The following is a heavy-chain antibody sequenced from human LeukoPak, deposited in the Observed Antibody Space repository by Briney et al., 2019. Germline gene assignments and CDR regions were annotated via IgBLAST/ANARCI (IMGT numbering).Heavy chain of an antibody. Sequence: AESLKISCKGSGYSFADYWIAWVRQMPGKGLEWMGIIYPGDSDTRYSPSFQGQVTILADKSISTAYLQWSGLKASDTAIYYCARRAGYDFWSGFGYMDVWGKGTTVTVSS. V-gene: IGHV5-51*01. J-gene: IGHJ6*03. CDR1: GYSFADYW. CDR3: ARRAGYDFWSGFGYMDV. D-gene: IGHD3-3*01. CDR2: IYPGDSDT.